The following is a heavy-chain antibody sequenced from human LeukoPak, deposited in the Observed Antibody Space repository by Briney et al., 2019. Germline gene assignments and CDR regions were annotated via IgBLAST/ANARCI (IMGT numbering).Heavy chain of an antibody. J-gene: IGHJ6*03. D-gene: IGHD6-13*01. Sequence: ASVKVSCKASGYTFTSYDINWVRQATGQGLEWMGWINPNSDNTGYPQKFQGRVTITWNTSISTTYMELSSLRSEDTAVYYCARGPSGSWSSRVRYMDVWGIGTTVTVSS. CDR3: ARGPSGSWSSRVRYMDV. CDR1: GYTFTSYD. V-gene: IGHV1-8*03. CDR2: INPNSDNT.